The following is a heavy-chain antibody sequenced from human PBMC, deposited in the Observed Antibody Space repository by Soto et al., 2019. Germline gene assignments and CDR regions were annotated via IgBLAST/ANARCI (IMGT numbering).Heavy chain of an antibody. Sequence: SETLSLTCIVSGGSISEKYWNWVRQPPGKGLEWIGLIFANGHTDYNPSLKSRVTMSVDASKNQFSLRLTSMTAADTAVYYCVASLAASGLNWLDPWGRGTLVPVSS. CDR2: IFANGHT. CDR3: VASLAASGLNWLDP. V-gene: IGHV4-4*07. D-gene: IGHD6-13*01. J-gene: IGHJ5*02. CDR1: GGSISEKY.